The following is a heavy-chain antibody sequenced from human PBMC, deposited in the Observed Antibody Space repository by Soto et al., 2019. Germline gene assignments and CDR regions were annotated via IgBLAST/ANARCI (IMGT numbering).Heavy chain of an antibody. D-gene: IGHD2-2*01. V-gene: IGHV1-18*01. CDR2: ISLYSDGT. J-gene: IGHJ5*02. Sequence: QVQLVQSGGEVKRRGASVKVSCKTSGYTFSNYGITWLRQAPGQPLEWLGGISLYSDGTNYAQKFQGRVSMTTDTSTTTAYMELRSLRSDDTAVYYCARVVPGAEAWFGPWGQGTLVTVSS. CDR3: ARVVPGAEAWFGP. CDR1: GYTFSNYG.